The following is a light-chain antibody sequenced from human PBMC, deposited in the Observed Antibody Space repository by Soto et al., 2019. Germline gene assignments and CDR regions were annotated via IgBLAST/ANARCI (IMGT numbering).Light chain of an antibody. Sequence: EIVLTHSPATLSLSPCERATLSSRASQSVSGYLAWYQQKPGQAPRLLIYDASNRATGIPARFSGSGSGTDFTLTISSLQSEDFAVYYCQQYNKWPEAFGQGTKVDIK. CDR3: QQYNKWPEA. V-gene: IGKV3-11*01. J-gene: IGKJ1*01. CDR2: DAS. CDR1: QSVSGY.